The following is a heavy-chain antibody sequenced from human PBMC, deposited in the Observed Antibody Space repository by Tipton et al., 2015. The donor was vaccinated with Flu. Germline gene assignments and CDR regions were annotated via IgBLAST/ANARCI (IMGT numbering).Heavy chain of an antibody. D-gene: IGHD6-13*01. Sequence: TLSLTCTVSGGSISNTMYYWGWIRQSPGGGLDWIGSIYHSGHAYYHPSLGSRVAISVDTSKNRFSLTLTSVTAADTAVYYCARALPVFMAAAGNGAFDIWGQSTLVPVSS. CDR3: ARALPVFMAAAGNGAFDI. CDR2: IYHSGHA. V-gene: IGHV4-39*07. CDR1: GGSISNTMYY. J-gene: IGHJ3*02.